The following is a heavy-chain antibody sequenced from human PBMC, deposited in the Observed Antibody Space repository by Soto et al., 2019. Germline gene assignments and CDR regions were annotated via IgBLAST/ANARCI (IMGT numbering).Heavy chain of an antibody. J-gene: IGHJ4*02. CDR1: GGSISSGDYY. D-gene: IGHD3-22*01. CDR3: ASIGSSGYFFDY. Sequence: PSETLSLTCTVSGGSISSGDYYWSWIRQPPGKGLEWIGYIYYSGSTYYNPSLKSRVTISVDTSKNQFSLKLSSVTAADTAVYYCASIGSSGYFFDYWGQGTLVTVSS. V-gene: IGHV4-30-4*01. CDR2: IYYSGST.